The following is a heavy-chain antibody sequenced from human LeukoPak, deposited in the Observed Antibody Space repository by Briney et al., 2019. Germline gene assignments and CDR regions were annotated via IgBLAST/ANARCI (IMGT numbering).Heavy chain of an antibody. CDR1: GFTFSSYW. D-gene: IGHD3-16*01. CDR2: IKQDGSEK. V-gene: IGHV3-7*03. Sequence: GGSLRLPCAASGFTFSSYWMSWVRQAPGKGLEWVANIKQDGSEKYYVDSVKGRFTISRDNAKNSLYLQMNSLRAEDTAVYYCARDPGGSSPGYYYGMDVWGQGTTVTVSS. J-gene: IGHJ6*02. CDR3: ARDPGGSSPGYYYGMDV.